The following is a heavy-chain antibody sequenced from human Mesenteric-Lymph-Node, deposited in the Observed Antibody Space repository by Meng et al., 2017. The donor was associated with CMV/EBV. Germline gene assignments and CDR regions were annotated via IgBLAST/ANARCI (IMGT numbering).Heavy chain of an antibody. J-gene: IGHJ4*02. D-gene: IGHD3-9*01. CDR2: INHSGST. CDR3: ARGDILTGSTENFDY. Sequence: VYGGSFIGYYWSWNRPPPGKGLEWIGEINHSGSTNYNPSLKSRVTISVDTSKNQFSLKLSSVTAADTAVYYCARGDILTGSTENFDYWGQGTLVTVSS. V-gene: IGHV4-34*01. CDR1: GGSFIGYY.